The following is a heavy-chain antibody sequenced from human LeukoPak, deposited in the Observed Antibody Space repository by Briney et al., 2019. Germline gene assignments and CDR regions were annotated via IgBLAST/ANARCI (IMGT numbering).Heavy chain of an antibody. Sequence: ASVKVSCKASGYTFTGYYMHWVRQAPGQGLEWMGWINPNSGGTNYAQKFQGRVTMTRDTSISTAYMELSRPRSDDTAVYYCARAVVVVAATMIDYWGQGTLVTVSS. CDR2: INPNSGGT. CDR3: ARAVVVVAATMIDY. D-gene: IGHD2-15*01. CDR1: GYTFTGYY. V-gene: IGHV1-2*02. J-gene: IGHJ4*02.